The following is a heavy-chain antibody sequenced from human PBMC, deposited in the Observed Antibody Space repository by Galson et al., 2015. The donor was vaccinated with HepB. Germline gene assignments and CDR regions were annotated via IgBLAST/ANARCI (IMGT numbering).Heavy chain of an antibody. Sequence: SVKVSCKASGYTFTSYFMHWVRQAPGQGREWMGIINPRSGSTTYAQKFQGRVTMTRDTSTSTVYMELSSLRSEDTAVYYCTRDYGSGNYYFDYWGQGTLVTVSS. J-gene: IGHJ4*02. CDR3: TRDYGSGNYYFDY. D-gene: IGHD3-10*01. V-gene: IGHV1-46*03. CDR2: INPRSGST. CDR1: GYTFTSYF.